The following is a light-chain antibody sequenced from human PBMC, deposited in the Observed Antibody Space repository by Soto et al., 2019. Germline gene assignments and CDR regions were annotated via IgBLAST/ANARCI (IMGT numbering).Light chain of an antibody. Sequence: QSALTQPHSASGSPGQSVTISCTGTSSDVGGYNYVSWYQHHPGKAPKLMIYEVTKRPSGVPDRFSASKPGNPASLTVSGRQAEDEADYYCSSFSGSNILFGGGTKLTVL. V-gene: IGLV2-8*01. J-gene: IGLJ2*01. CDR2: EVT. CDR1: SSDVGGYNY. CDR3: SSFSGSNIL.